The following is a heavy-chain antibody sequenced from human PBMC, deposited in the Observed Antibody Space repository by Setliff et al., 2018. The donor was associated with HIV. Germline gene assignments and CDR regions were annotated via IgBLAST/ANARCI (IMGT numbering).Heavy chain of an antibody. V-gene: IGHV4-59*08. CDR3: ARLMHYYDSFWVLWRENYFDS. J-gene: IGHJ4*01. CDR1: NGSIGTYY. Sequence: ETLSLTCTVSNGSIGTYYWTWIRQPPGKGLEYIGYIYFTGPTKFNPSLKSRVTMSVDTSKSQFSLKLSSVTAADTAVYYCARLMHYYDSFWVLWRENYFDSWGRGTLVTVSS. D-gene: IGHD3-22*01. CDR2: IYFTGPT.